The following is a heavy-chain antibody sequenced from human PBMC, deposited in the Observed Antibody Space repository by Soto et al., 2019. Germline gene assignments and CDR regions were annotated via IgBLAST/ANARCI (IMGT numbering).Heavy chain of an antibody. V-gene: IGHV3-23*01. CDR2: ISGSGDRT. D-gene: IGHD6-19*01. Sequence: EVQLLESGGGLVQPGGSLRLSCAASGFTFSNSGMSWVRQAPGKALEWVSSISGSGDRTYYADSVKGRFTISRDNSKKTLYLKMDSLRVEDTAVYYCAKIAVTGSWYFDLWGRGTLVTVSS. CDR1: GFTFSNSG. J-gene: IGHJ2*01. CDR3: AKIAVTGSWYFDL.